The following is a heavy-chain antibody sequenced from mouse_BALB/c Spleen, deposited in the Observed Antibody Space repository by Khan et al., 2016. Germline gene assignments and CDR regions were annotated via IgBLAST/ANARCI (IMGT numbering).Heavy chain of an antibody. V-gene: IGHV4-1*02. Sequence: EVQLLESGGGLVQPGGSLKLSCAASGFDFRGYWMSWVRQAPGKGLEWIGEINPDSRTINYSPSLKDKFTISRDNAKSTLYLKISKVRSEDTALYYCARAGYYGYLTYWGQGTLVSISA. J-gene: IGHJ3*01. CDR1: GFDFRGYW. D-gene: IGHD1-1*01. CDR3: ARAGYYGYLTY. CDR2: INPDSRTI.